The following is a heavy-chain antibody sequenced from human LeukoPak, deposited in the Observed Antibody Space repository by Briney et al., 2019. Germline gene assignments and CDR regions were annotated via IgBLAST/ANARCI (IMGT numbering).Heavy chain of an antibody. V-gene: IGHV3-23*01. D-gene: IGHD4-23*01. Sequence: GGSLRLSCAASGFTFSSYAMSWVRQAPGKGLEWLSVIRGSGDNTHYADSVKGRFTISRDNSKSTLYLQMNSLRAEDTAVYYCARGIGGPDYWGRGTLVTVSS. J-gene: IGHJ4*02. CDR1: GFTFSSYA. CDR3: ARGIGGPDY. CDR2: IRGSGDNT.